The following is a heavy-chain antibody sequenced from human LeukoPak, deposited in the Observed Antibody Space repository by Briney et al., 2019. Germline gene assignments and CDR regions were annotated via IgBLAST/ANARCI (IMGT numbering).Heavy chain of an antibody. CDR3: ARDLSYSSSWYANWFDP. J-gene: IGHJ5*02. V-gene: IGHV3-20*04. Sequence: PGGSLRLSCAASGFTFDDYGMSWVRQVPGKGLERVSGINWNGGSTGYADSVKGRFTISRDNAKNSLYLQMNSLRAEDTALYYCARDLSYSSSWYANWFDPWGQGTLVTVSS. CDR1: GFTFDDYG. D-gene: IGHD6-13*01. CDR2: INWNGGST.